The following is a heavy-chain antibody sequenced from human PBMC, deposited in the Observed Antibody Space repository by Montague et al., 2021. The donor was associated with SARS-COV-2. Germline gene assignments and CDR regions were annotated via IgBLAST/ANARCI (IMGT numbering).Heavy chain of an antibody. CDR1: GGSISSSNW. CDR2: IYHSGST. Sequence: SETLSLTCAVSGGSISSSNWWSWVRQPPGKGLEWIGEIYHSGSTNYNPSLKSRVTISVDKSKNQFSLKLSSVTAADTAVYYCARRYCSSTSCPNWFDLWGQGTLVTVSS. D-gene: IGHD2-2*01. V-gene: IGHV4-4*02. J-gene: IGHJ5*02. CDR3: ARRYCSSTSCPNWFDL.